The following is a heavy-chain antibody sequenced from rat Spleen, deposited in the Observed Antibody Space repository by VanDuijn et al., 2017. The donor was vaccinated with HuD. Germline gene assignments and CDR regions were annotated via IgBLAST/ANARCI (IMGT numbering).Heavy chain of an antibody. J-gene: IGHJ3*01. CDR3: VTAGTLISRFAY. CDR2: VSPSGGTT. Sequence: EVQLVESGGGLVQPGRSLKLSCKASGFTYGDYGMHWVRQAPAKGLEWVASVSPSGGTTNYRDSVKGRFTISRDTSKSTLYLQMDSLRSEDTATYYCVTAGTLISRFAYWGQGTLVTVSS. D-gene: IGHD2-7*01. CDR1: GFTYGDYG. V-gene: IGHV5-19*01.